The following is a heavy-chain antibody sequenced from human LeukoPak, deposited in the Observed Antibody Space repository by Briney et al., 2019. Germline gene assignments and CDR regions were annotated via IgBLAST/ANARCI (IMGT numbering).Heavy chain of an antibody. CDR3: AGASEGYYYNYMDV. CDR1: GGSINYYY. V-gene: IGHV4-59*01. CDR2: IYYSGGT. J-gene: IGHJ6*03. Sequence: PSGTLSLTCAVSGGSINYYYWSWIRQPPGKGLEWIGYIYYSGGTNYNPSLNSRVTISVDTSQNQFSLNLSSVTAADPAVYYSAGASEGYYYNYMDVWGKGNTVTISS.